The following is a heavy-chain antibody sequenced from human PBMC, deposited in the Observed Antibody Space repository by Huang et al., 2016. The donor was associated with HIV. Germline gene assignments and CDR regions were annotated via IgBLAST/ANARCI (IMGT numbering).Heavy chain of an antibody. CDR2: ISNDGSNN. Sequence: QVQLVESGGGVVQPGRSLRLSCAASGFPFNNHAMHWVRQAPGKGLDGGAVISNDGSNNYYADSVKGRFTISRDSSKSTPFLHMTSLRTEDTAVYYCARAKDTWDAYDIWGQGTMVIVSS. CDR3: ARAKDTWDAYDI. D-gene: IGHD5-18*01. V-gene: IGHV3-30-3*01. CDR1: GFPFNNHA. J-gene: IGHJ3*02.